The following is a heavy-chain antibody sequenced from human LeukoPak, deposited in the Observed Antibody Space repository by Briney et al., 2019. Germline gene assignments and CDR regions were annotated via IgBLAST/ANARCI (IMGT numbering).Heavy chain of an antibody. V-gene: IGHV3-21*01. D-gene: IGHD6-19*01. CDR3: ARDDEAVAGTFDY. CDR1: GFTFSSYS. CDR2: ISSSSSYI. Sequence: GGSLRLSCAASGFTFSSYSMNWVRQAPGKGLEWVSSISSSSSYIYYADSVKGRFTISRDNAKNSLYLQMNSLRAEDTAVYYCARDDEAVAGTFDYWGQGTLVTVS. J-gene: IGHJ4*02.